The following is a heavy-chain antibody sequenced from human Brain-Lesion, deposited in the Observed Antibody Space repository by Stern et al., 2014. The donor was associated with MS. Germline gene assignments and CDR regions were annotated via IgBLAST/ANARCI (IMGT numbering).Heavy chain of an antibody. CDR3: ATLSPGAGGNYYRHFDY. Sequence: VHLVESGAEVKKPGASVKASCKVSGYTLTDLSMHWVRQAPRKGLEWMGGFAPEDGETIYAQKFQGRVTMTEDTSTDTAYMELSSLRSEDTAVYYCATLSPGAGGNYYRHFDYWGQGTLVTVSS. V-gene: IGHV1-24*01. CDR2: FAPEDGET. D-gene: IGHD1-26*01. J-gene: IGHJ4*02. CDR1: GYTLTDLS.